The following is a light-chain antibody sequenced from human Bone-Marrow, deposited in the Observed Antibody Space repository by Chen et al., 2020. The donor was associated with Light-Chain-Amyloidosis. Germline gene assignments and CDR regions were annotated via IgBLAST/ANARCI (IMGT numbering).Light chain of an antibody. CDR3: SSYTSSSTRV. V-gene: IGLV2-14*01. Sequence: SALTQPASVSGSPGQSITISCPGTSSDIGDYNYVSWYQQHPGKAPKLMIYDVSNRPSGVSDRFSGSKSGVTASLTISGLQAEDEADYFCSSYTSSSTRVFGGGTKLTVL. CDR1: SSDIGDYNY. J-gene: IGLJ3*02. CDR2: DVS.